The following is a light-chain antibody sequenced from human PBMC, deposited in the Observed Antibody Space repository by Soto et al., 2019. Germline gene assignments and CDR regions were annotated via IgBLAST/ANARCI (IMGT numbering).Light chain of an antibody. J-gene: IGLJ1*01. Sequence: ALTQPPSVSGSPGQSVTISCTGTSTDFVSYNRVSWYQQPPGTAPKLIIYEASNRPSGVPDRFSGSKSGNTASLTISGLQAADEADYYCCSYAGTYSFVFGTGTKLTVL. CDR1: STDFVSYNR. V-gene: IGLV2-18*02. CDR2: EAS. CDR3: CSYAGTYSFV.